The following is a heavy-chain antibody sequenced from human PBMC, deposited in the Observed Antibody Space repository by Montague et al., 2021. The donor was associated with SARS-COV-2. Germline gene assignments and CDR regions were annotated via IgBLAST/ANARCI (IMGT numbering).Heavy chain of an antibody. J-gene: IGHJ3*02. CDR3: ARDPGLDGSDNFEVFGI. CDR1: GGSFSGYY. CDR2: INHSGST. Sequence: SETLSLTCAVYGGSFSGYYWSWIRQPPGKGLEWIGEINHSGSTNYNPSLKSRVTISVDTSKNRVSLRLNSVTAADTAVYYCARDPGLDGSDNFEVFGIWGQGTMVTVSS. D-gene: IGHD3-10*01. V-gene: IGHV4-34*01.